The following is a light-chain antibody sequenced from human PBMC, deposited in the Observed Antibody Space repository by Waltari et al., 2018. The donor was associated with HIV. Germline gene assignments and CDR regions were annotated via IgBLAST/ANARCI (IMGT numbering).Light chain of an antibody. CDR3: GTWDSSLSAGGV. J-gene: IGLJ2*01. V-gene: IGLV1-51*01. Sequence: QSVLTQPPSVSAAPGQKFTISCSGSSSNIGNNYVSWYQQLPGTAPKLLIYDNNKRPSGIPDRFSGSKSGTSATLGITGLQTGDEADYYCGTWDSSLSAGGVFGGGTKLTVL. CDR2: DNN. CDR1: SSNIGNNY.